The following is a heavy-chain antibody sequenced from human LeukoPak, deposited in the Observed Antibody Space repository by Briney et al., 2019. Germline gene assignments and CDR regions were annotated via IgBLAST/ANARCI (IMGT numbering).Heavy chain of an antibody. J-gene: IGHJ4*02. CDR1: GFTFPNYN. D-gene: IGHD3-10*01. CDR3: ARMAVYGSGSYPSDY. V-gene: IGHV3-48*01. Sequence: GGSLRLSCAASGFTFPNYNMHWVRQAPGKGLEWISYISLSGTTMYYADYVKGRFTISRDNAKNSVYLQMNSPRAEDSAVYYCARMAVYGSGSYPSDYWGQGTLVTVSS. CDR2: ISLSGTTM.